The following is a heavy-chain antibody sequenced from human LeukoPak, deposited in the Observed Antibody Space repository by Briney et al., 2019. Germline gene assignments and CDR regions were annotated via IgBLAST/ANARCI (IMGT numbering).Heavy chain of an antibody. D-gene: IGHD3-22*01. J-gene: IGHJ3*02. Sequence: ASVKVSCKASGYTFTSYDTNWVRQATGQGLEWMGWMNPNSGNTGYAQKFQGRVTMTRNTSISTAYMELSSLRSEATAVYYCATDSSGYDAFDIWGQGTMVTVSS. V-gene: IGHV1-8*01. CDR3: ATDSSGYDAFDI. CDR1: GYTFTSYD. CDR2: MNPNSGNT.